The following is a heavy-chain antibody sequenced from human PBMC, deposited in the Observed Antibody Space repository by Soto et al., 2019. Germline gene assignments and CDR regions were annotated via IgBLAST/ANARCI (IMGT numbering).Heavy chain of an antibody. J-gene: IGHJ4*02. CDR2: ISYDGSNK. V-gene: IGHV3-30-3*01. CDR1: GFTFSSYA. CDR3: ARDAEFTDTAVVPRMDY. Sequence: QVQLVESGGGVVQPGRSLRLSCAASGFTFSSYAMHWVRQAPGKGLEWVAVISYDGSNKYYADSVKGRFTISRDNSKNTLYLQMNSLRAEDTAVYYCARDAEFTDTAVVPRMDYWGQGTLVTVSS. D-gene: IGHD5-18*01.